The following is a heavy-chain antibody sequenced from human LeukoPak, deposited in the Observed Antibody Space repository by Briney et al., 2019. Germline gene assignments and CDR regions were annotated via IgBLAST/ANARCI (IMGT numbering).Heavy chain of an antibody. V-gene: IGHV1-69*04. Sequence: ASVKVSCKASGGTFSSYAISWVRQAPGQGLGWMGRIIPILGIANYAQKFQGRVTITADKSTSTAYMELSSLRSEDTAVYYCARVGIAAPNWFDPWGQGTLVTVSS. CDR1: GGTFSSYA. J-gene: IGHJ5*02. CDR3: ARVGIAAPNWFDP. D-gene: IGHD6-6*01. CDR2: IIPILGIA.